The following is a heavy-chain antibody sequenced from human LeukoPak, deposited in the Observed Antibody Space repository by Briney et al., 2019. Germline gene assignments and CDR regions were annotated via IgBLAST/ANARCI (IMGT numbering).Heavy chain of an antibody. J-gene: IGHJ4*02. D-gene: IGHD2-15*01. Sequence: GGSLRLSCAASGFTFSSYYMTWVRQAPGKGLEWVATIKNDGSEDYYLDSVKGRFTISRDNAKSSMWLQMSSLRAEDTAVYYCARDQTPFYWGQGSLVTVSS. CDR3: ARDQTPFY. V-gene: IGHV3-7*01. CDR1: GFTFSSYY. CDR2: IKNDGSED.